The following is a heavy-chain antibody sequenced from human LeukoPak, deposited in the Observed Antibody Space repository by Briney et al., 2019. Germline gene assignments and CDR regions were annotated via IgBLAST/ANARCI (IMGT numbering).Heavy chain of an antibody. V-gene: IGHV3-7*01. CDR2: IKQDGSEK. CDR3: ARHRDYGDYVGAFDI. Sequence: GGSLRLSCAASRFTFSSCWMSWVRQAPGKGLEWVANIKQDGSEKYYVDSVKGRFTISRDNAKNSLYLQMNSLRAEDTAVYYCARHRDYGDYVGAFDIWGQGTMVTVSS. J-gene: IGHJ3*02. CDR1: RFTFSSCW. D-gene: IGHD4-17*01.